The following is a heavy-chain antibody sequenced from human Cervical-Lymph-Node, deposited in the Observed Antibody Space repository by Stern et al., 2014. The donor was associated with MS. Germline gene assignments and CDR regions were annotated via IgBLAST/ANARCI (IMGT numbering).Heavy chain of an antibody. Sequence: QVKLGQSGAEVKKPGSSVTVSCKASGDTLSNFAISWVRQAPGQGLEGMGGIITIFGTKHYAQTFQDRITITADQSTGTAYMDLSSLRSEDTAVYYCARDNDDHGMDVWGQGTTITVSS. J-gene: IGHJ6*02. CDR3: ARDNDDHGMDV. D-gene: IGHD1-1*01. CDR1: GDTLSNFA. CDR2: IITIFGTK. V-gene: IGHV1-69*01.